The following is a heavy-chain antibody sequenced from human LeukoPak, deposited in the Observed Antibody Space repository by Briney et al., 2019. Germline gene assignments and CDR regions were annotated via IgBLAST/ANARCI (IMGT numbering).Heavy chain of an antibody. CDR2: IYYSGST. CDR1: GGSISSNTYY. CDR3: AEEMATITNYFDY. J-gene: IGHJ4*02. Sequence: SETLSLTCTVSGGSISSNTYYWGWIRQPPGKGLEWIGYIYYSGSTNYNPSLKSRVTISVDTSKNQFSLKLSSVTAADTAVYYCAEEMATITNYFDYWGQGTLVTVSS. D-gene: IGHD5-24*01. V-gene: IGHV4-61*05.